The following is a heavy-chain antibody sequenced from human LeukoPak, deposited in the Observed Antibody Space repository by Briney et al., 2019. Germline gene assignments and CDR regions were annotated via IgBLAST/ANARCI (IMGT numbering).Heavy chain of an antibody. D-gene: IGHD5-18*01. CDR3: ARMDMDTAMVTNYLDH. Sequence: ASVKISFKASGYTFTNNYMHWVRQAPGQGLEWMGGIHPSGSSTNYPQKFQGRVIMTKDTSTSTVYIGLNSLKSEDTAVYYCARMDMDTAMVTNYLDHWGQGTLVTVSS. J-gene: IGHJ4*02. CDR2: IHPSGSST. CDR1: GYTFTNNY. V-gene: IGHV1-46*01.